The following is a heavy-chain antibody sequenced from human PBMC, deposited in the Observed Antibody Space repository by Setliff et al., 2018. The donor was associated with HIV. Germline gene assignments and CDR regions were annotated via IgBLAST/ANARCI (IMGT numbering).Heavy chain of an antibody. D-gene: IGHD3-22*01. CDR3: ATIRAYYYDSSGQEYFQY. J-gene: IGHJ1*01. CDR1: GGTFNTYS. CDR2: IIPMFGTP. Sequence: SVKVSCKASGGTFNTYSISWVRQAPGQGLEWMGGIIPMFGTPNYAQKFQGRVTITTDKSTNTAYMELSSLRSDDTALYYCATIRAYYYDSSGQEYFQYWGHGTLVTVSS. V-gene: IGHV1-69*05.